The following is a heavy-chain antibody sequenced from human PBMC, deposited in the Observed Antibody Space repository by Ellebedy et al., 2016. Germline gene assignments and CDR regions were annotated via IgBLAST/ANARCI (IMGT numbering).Heavy chain of an antibody. D-gene: IGHD3-10*01. CDR2: GHT. CDR1: GYHFFNYD. Sequence: ASVKVSXXASGYHFFNYDIAWVRQAPGQGLEWMGGHTNSAQNFQGRVIMTIDTSKNTAYMELRNLRSDDTALYYCARTWTLIRGVLDVWGQGTTVSVSS. V-gene: IGHV1-18*01. CDR3: ARTWTLIRGVLDV. J-gene: IGHJ6*02.